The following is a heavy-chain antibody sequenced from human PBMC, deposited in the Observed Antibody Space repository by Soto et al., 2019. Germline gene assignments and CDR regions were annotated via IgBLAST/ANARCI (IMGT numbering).Heavy chain of an antibody. D-gene: IGHD6-19*01. V-gene: IGHV4-59*11. CDR2: IYYSGST. CDR1: GGSIRSHY. J-gene: IGHJ5*02. Sequence: SVTLSLTCPVSGGSIRSHYCSWISKPPGKGLEWIGCIYYSGSTNYTPSLKSRVTISVDTSKSQFSLKLSSVTAADTAVYYCARDARGSLNWFDPWGQGTLVTVSS. CDR3: ARDARGSLNWFDP.